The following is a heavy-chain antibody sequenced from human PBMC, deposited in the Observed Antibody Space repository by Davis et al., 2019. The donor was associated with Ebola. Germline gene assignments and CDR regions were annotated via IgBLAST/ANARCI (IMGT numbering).Heavy chain of an antibody. V-gene: IGHV1-2*02. CDR3: ARCSHYYGSGSYYNPPDY. CDR1: GYTFTGYY. CDR2: INPDSGGT. D-gene: IGHD3-10*01. J-gene: IGHJ4*02. Sequence: ASVKVSCKASGYTFTGYYMHWVRQAPEQGLEWMGWINPDSGGTNYAQKFQGRVTMTRDTSISTAYLQWSSLKASDTAMYYCARCSHYYGSGSYYNPPDYWGQGTLVTVSS.